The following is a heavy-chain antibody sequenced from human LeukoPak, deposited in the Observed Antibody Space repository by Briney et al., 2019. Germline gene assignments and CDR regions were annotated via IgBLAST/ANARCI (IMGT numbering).Heavy chain of an antibody. CDR1: GFTFSDYT. V-gene: IGHV3-48*04. CDR2: ISSSSDTI. D-gene: IGHD6-13*01. Sequence: GGSLRLSCAASGFTFSDYTMNWVRQAPEKGLEWVSYISSSSDTIYYADSVKGRFTISRDNAKNAKNSLYLQMISLRAEDTAVYYCARGVMGVAAAGPFDSWGQGTLVTVSS. J-gene: IGHJ4*02. CDR3: ARGVMGVAAAGPFDS.